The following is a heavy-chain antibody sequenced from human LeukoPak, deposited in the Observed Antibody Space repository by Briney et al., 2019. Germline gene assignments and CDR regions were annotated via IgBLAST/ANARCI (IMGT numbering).Heavy chain of an antibody. D-gene: IGHD4-23*01. CDR1: GYTFTGYY. CDR2: INPNSGGT. J-gene: IGHJ4*02. Sequence: GASVKVSCKASGYTFTGYYMHWVRQAPGQGLEWMGWINPNSGGTNYAQKFQGRVTMTRDTSISTAYMELSRLRSDDTAVYYWARQGYSGHSQGAADYWGQGTLVTVSS. V-gene: IGHV1-2*02. CDR3: ARQGYSGHSQGAADY.